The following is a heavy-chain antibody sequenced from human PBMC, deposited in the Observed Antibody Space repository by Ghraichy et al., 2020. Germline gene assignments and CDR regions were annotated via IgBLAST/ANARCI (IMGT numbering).Heavy chain of an antibody. J-gene: IGHJ6*02. D-gene: IGHD1-1*01. V-gene: IGHV1-18*01. CDR1: GYTFTSYG. CDR3: ARTTGTTGKPYYYYGMDV. Sequence: ASVKVSCKASGYTFTSYGISWVRQAPGQGLEWMGWISAYNGNTNYAQKLQGRVTMTTDTSTSTAYMELRSLRSDDTAVYYCARTTGTTGKPYYYYGMDVWGQGTTVTVSS. CDR2: ISAYNGNT.